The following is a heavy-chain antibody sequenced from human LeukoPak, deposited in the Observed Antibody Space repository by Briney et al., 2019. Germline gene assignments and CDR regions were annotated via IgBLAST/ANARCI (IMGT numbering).Heavy chain of an antibody. CDR2: ISYDGSNK. Sequence: GGSLRLSCAASGFTFSSYAMHWVRQAPGKGLEWVAVISYDGSNKYYADSVKGRFTISRDNSKNSLYLQMNSLRAEDTAVYYCARLQTPLYNYGSLDYWGQGALVTVSS. CDR3: ARLQTPLYNYGSLDY. V-gene: IGHV3-30*04. CDR1: GFTFSSYA. D-gene: IGHD5-18*01. J-gene: IGHJ4*02.